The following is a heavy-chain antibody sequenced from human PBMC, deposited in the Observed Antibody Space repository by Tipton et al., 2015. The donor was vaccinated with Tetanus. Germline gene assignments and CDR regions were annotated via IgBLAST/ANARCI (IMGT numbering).Heavy chain of an antibody. Sequence: GSLRLSCTASGFTFSDYAMNWVRQAPGKGLEWVSGITASGGSARYADSVEGRFTISRDNSKNTLYLQMSGLRVEDTAVYYCSGGGAHVDYWGQGVLVTVSS. CDR3: SGGGAHVDY. CDR1: GFTFSDYA. J-gene: IGHJ4*02. D-gene: IGHD2-21*01. CDR2: ITASGGSA. V-gene: IGHV3-23*01.